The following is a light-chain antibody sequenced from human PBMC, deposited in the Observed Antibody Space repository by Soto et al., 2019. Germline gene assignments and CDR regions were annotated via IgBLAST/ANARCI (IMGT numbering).Light chain of an antibody. CDR2: DAS. Sequence: IVITQSPATLSVSPGSVATVSCMASQSVSSHLAWYQHKPGQAPRLLFYDASTRATGIPARFSGSGSGTEFTLTISSLQSEDFAVYYCQHYHVWPITFGQGTRLEIK. CDR3: QHYHVWPIT. V-gene: IGKV3-15*01. J-gene: IGKJ5*01. CDR1: QSVSSH.